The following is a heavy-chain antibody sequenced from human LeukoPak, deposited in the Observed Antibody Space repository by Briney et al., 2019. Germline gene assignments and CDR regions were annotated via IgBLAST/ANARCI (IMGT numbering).Heavy chain of an antibody. V-gene: IGHV3-48*01. Sequence: PGGSLRLSCAASGFTFSNYSMNWVRQAPGKGLEWVSYISSSSSTIYYADSVKGRFTISRDNAKNSLYLQMNSLRAEDTAVYYCARSGYYDFWSGYYTWSFDYWGQGTLVTVSS. D-gene: IGHD3-3*01. CDR2: ISSSSSTI. CDR1: GFTFSNYS. J-gene: IGHJ4*02. CDR3: ARSGYYDFWSGYYTWSFDY.